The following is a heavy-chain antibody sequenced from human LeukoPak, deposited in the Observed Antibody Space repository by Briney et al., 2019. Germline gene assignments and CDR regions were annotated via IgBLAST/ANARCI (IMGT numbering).Heavy chain of an antibody. CDR2: FDPEDGET. V-gene: IGHV1-24*01. CDR3: ARGRKYTSGYRVTELGSGYPDY. D-gene: IGHD5-18*01. CDR1: GYTLTELS. J-gene: IGHJ4*02. Sequence: ASVKVSCKVSGYTLTELSMHWVRQAPGKGLEWMGGFDPEDGETIYAQKFQGRVTMTEDTSTDTAYMELSSLRSEDTAVYYCARGRKYTSGYRVTELGSGYPDYWGQGTLVTVSS.